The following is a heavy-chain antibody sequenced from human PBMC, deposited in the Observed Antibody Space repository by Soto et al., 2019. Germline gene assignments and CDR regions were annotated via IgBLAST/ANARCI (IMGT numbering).Heavy chain of an antibody. CDR1: GGSFNIYT. Sequence: QVQLVQSGAEVKKPGSSVKVSCKASGGSFNIYTINWVRQAPGQGLEWMGGVLPIFGTTNYAQKFQGRVTITADKSASTSYMELSSLRSGDTAVYYCARTQGFYPLDVWGQGTTVTVSS. CDR2: VLPIFGTT. CDR3: ARTQGFYPLDV. V-gene: IGHV1-69*06. J-gene: IGHJ6*02.